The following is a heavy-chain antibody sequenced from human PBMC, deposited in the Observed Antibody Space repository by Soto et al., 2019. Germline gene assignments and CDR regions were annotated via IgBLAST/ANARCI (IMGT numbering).Heavy chain of an antibody. CDR2: VSCGGTDT. CDR3: ARDPGHHGNEYYTFHD. Sequence: QVQLVESGGGVVQPGRSLRLSCAASGFTLSNFAMHWARQAPGKGLEWVAVVSCGGTDTYYADSVKGRFTISRDNFKNTVYLQLNSPRTEDTAVYNCARDPGHHGNEYYTFHDWGQGTLVTVSS. J-gene: IGHJ1*01. V-gene: IGHV3-30-3*01. D-gene: IGHD3-3*01. CDR1: GFTLSNFA.